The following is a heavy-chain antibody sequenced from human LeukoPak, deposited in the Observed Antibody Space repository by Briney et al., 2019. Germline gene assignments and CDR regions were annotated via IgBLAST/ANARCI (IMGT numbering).Heavy chain of an antibody. Sequence: GGSLRLSCAAPGFTFSSYGMHWVRQAPGKGLERVAFIRYDGSNKYYADSVKGRFTISRDNSKNTLYLQMNSLRAEDTAVYYCAKSFGIAAAGIDYWGQGTLVTVSS. J-gene: IGHJ4*02. V-gene: IGHV3-30*02. CDR1: GFTFSSYG. CDR3: AKSFGIAAAGIDY. CDR2: IRYDGSNK. D-gene: IGHD6-13*01.